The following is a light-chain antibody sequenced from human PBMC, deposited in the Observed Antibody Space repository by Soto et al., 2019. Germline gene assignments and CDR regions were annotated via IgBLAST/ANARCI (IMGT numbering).Light chain of an antibody. Sequence: QMTQSVFSMSPPFLQRVTITCRASQGISNSLAWFQQKPGRVPKRLIYGASTLQSWAPSRFSGSASGAAFTLTISSLQPEDFATYYCLQDYNYPRTFGQGTKVDNK. CDR2: GAS. CDR1: QGISNS. CDR3: LQDYNYPRT. J-gene: IGKJ1*01. V-gene: IGKV1-17*03.